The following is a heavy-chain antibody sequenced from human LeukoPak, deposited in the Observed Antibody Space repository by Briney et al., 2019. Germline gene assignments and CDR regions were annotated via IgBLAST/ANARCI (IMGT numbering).Heavy chain of an antibody. CDR3: ARGAPAIAVAGL. CDR1: GYSITSGYY. Sequence: SETLSLTCTVSGYSITSGYYWGWIRQPAGKGLEWIGRMYTSGTTNYNPSLKSRVTISVDTSKNQFSLKLSSVTAADTAVYYCARGAPAIAVAGLWGQGTLVTISS. V-gene: IGHV4-61*02. J-gene: IGHJ4*02. D-gene: IGHD6-19*01. CDR2: MYTSGTT.